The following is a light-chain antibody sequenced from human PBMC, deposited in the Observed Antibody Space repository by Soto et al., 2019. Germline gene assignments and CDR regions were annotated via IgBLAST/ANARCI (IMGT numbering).Light chain of an antibody. CDR3: SSYTSSSTWV. J-gene: IGLJ3*02. CDR1: SSDVGSYNS. CDR2: EVT. V-gene: IGLV2-14*01. Sequence: QSALTQPASVSGSPGQSITISCTGTSSDVGSYNSVSWYQHHPAKAPKLMIYEVTNRPSGVSSRFSGSKSGNTASLTISGLQAEDEADYYCSSYTSSSTWVFGGGTKVTVL.